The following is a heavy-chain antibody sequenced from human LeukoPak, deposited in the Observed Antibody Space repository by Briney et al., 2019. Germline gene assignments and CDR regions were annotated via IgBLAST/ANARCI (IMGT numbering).Heavy chain of an antibody. V-gene: IGHV4-59*12. Sequence: SETLSLTCTVSGGSISSYYWSWIRQPPGKGLEWIGYIYYSGSTNYNPSLKSRVTISVDTSKNQFSLKLSSVTAADTAVYYCARDTYDYGDYYYYMDVWGKGTTVTVSS. J-gene: IGHJ6*03. D-gene: IGHD4-17*01. CDR3: ARDTYDYGDYYYYMDV. CDR2: IYYSGST. CDR1: GGSISSYY.